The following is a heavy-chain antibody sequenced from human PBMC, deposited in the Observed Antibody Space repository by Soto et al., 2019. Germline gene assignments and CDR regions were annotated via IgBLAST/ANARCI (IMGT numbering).Heavy chain of an antibody. Sequence: QVQLVQSGAEVKKPGSSVRVSCKASEGTFNSYTINWVRQAPGQGLEWVGRIIPMLGVSNYALRFQGRVTSTADKSTTTAYMVLNSLRSDDTAVYYCATGYGSGRRAFEHWGQGTLVTVSS. J-gene: IGHJ4*02. CDR1: EGTFNSYT. CDR3: ATGYGSGRRAFEH. D-gene: IGHD3-10*01. CDR2: IIPMLGVS. V-gene: IGHV1-69*02.